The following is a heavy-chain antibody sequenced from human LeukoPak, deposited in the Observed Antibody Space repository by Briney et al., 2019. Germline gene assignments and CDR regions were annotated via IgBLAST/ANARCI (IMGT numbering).Heavy chain of an antibody. CDR1: GFPFSSYG. Sequence: GGSLRLSCAASGFPFSSYGMHWVRQAPGKGLEWVAAISNDGSNKFYADSVKGRFALSRDNPTSTVILQMNSLRAEDTAVYYCARSGYYGSGSYLDYWGQGTLVTVSS. CDR3: ARSGYYGSGSYLDY. D-gene: IGHD3-10*01. J-gene: IGHJ4*02. V-gene: IGHV3-30*03. CDR2: ISNDGSNK.